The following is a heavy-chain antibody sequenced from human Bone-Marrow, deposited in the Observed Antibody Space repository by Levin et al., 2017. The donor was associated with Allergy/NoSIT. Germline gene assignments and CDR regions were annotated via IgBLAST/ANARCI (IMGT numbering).Heavy chain of an antibody. CDR3: ARERPMYNWFDP. V-gene: IGHV1-2*06. Sequence: GASVKVSCKASGYTFTGYYMHWVRQAPGQGLEWMGRINPNSGGTNYAQKFQGRVTMTRDTSISTAYMELSRLRSDDTAVYYCARERPMYNWFDPWGQGTLVTVSS. CDR1: GYTFTGYY. CDR2: INPNSGGT. D-gene: IGHD3-10*02. J-gene: IGHJ5*02.